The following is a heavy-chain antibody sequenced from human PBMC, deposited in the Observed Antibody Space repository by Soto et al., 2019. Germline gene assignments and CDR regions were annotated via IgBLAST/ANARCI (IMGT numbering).Heavy chain of an antibody. V-gene: IGHV3-33*01. Sequence: PGGSLRLSCAASGFNFSSYGMHWVRQAPGKGLEWVAVIWYDGSNKYYADSVKGRFTISRDNSKNTLYLQMNSLRAEDTAVYYCARAVVVAANDAFDIWGQGTMVTVSS. CDR2: IWYDGSNK. J-gene: IGHJ3*02. CDR1: GFNFSSYG. CDR3: ARAVVVAANDAFDI. D-gene: IGHD2-15*01.